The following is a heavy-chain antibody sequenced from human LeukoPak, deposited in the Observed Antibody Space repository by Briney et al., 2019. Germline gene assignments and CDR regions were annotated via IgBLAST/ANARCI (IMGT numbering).Heavy chain of an antibody. CDR3: ARAYNWNYVWFDP. D-gene: IGHD1-7*01. J-gene: IGHJ5*02. CDR1: GGSFSGYY. CDR2: INHSGST. V-gene: IGHV4-34*01. Sequence: SETLSLTCAVYGGSFSGYYWSWIRQPPGKGLEWIGEINHSGSTNYNPSLKSRVTISVDTSKNQFSLKLSSVTAADTAVYYCARAYNWNYVWFDPWGQGTLVTVSS.